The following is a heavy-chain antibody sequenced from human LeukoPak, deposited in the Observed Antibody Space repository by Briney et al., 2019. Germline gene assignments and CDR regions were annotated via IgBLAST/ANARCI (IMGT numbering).Heavy chain of an antibody. Sequence: GGFLRLSCAASGFTFSSYAMSWVRQAPGKGLEWVSGISDSGDSTYYADSVKGRFTISRDDAENSLYLQTNSLRAEDTAVYYCARYGSGRKSDYWGQGTLVTVSS. D-gene: IGHD3-10*01. CDR1: GFTFSSYA. CDR2: ISDSGDST. V-gene: IGHV3-23*01. CDR3: ARYGSGRKSDY. J-gene: IGHJ4*02.